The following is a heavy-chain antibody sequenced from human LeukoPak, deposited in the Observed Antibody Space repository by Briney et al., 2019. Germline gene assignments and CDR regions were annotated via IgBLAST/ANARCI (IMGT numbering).Heavy chain of an antibody. J-gene: IGHJ4*02. D-gene: IGHD3-9*01. CDR3: ARVLRYFDWLGGVDYYFDS. CDR2: IYQSGST. Sequence: SETLSLTCAVSGGSISGSNWWSWVRQPAGKGLEWIGRIYQSGSTNYNPSLKSRVTISVDKSKNQFSLKLSSVTAADTAVYYCARVLRYFDWLGGVDYYFDSWGQGTLVTVSS. V-gene: IGHV4-4*02. CDR1: GGSISGSNW.